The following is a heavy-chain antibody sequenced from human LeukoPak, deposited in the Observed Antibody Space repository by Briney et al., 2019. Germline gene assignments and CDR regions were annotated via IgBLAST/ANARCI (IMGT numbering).Heavy chain of an antibody. V-gene: IGHV3-30-3*01. Sequence: PGGSLRLSCAASGFTFSSYAMHWVRQAPGKGLEWVAVISYDGSNKYYADSVKGRFTISRDNSKNTLYLQMNSLRAEDTAVYYCARLRWELLGIWLDYWGQGTLVTASS. D-gene: IGHD1-26*01. CDR3: ARLRWELLGIWLDY. J-gene: IGHJ4*02. CDR2: ISYDGSNK. CDR1: GFTFSSYA.